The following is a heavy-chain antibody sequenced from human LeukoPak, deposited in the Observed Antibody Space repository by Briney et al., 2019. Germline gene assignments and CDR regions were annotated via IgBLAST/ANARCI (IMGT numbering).Heavy chain of an antibody. CDR2: INPNSGGT. CDR3: ARAGEYYDFWSGYLWFDP. V-gene: IGHV1-2*02. D-gene: IGHD3-3*01. Sequence: ASVKVSCKASGYTFTGYYMHWVRQAPGQGLEWMGWINPNSGGTNYAQKFQGRVTMTRDTSISTAYMELSRLRSDDTAVYYCARAGEYYDFWSGYLWFDPWGQGTLVTVSS. J-gene: IGHJ5*02. CDR1: GYTFTGYY.